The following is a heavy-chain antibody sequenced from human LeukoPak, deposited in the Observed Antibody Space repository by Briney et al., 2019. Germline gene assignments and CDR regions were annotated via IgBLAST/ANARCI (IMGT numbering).Heavy chain of an antibody. CDR2: ISSSSSYI. CDR1: GFTFSSSS. CDR3: AREVMVRGEYGFDY. Sequence: PGGSLRLSCAASGFTFSSSSMNWVRQAPGKGLEWVSSISSSSSYIYYADSVKGRFTISRDNAKNSLYLQMNGLRAEDTAVYYCAREVMVRGEYGFDYWGQGTLVTVSS. V-gene: IGHV3-21*01. D-gene: IGHD3-10*01. J-gene: IGHJ4*02.